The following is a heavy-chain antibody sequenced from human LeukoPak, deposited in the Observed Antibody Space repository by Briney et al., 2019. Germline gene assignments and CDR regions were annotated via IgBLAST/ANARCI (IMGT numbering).Heavy chain of an antibody. V-gene: IGHV3-30-3*01. CDR3: ARTYYDFWSGSYYFDY. J-gene: IGHJ4*02. CDR1: VFTFSSYS. D-gene: IGHD3-3*01. Sequence: GGSLRLSCAASVFTFSSYSMHWVRQAPGKGLEWVAVISYDGSNKYYADSVKGRFTNSRDNSKNTLYLQMNSLRAEDTAVYYCARTYYDFWSGSYYFDYWGQGTLVTVSS. CDR2: ISYDGSNK.